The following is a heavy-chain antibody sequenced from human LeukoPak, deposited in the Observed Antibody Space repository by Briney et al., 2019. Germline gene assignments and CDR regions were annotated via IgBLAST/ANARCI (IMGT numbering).Heavy chain of an antibody. CDR2: IKQDGSET. Sequence: GGSRRLSCAASRFTLSNYWMSWVRQAPGKGLEWVANIKQDGSETYYVDSVKGRFTISRDNAKNSLSLQMNSLRAEDTAVYYCARQRGSGCLDYWGQGTLVTVSS. CDR1: RFTLSNYW. CDR3: ARQRGSGCLDY. V-gene: IGHV3-7*01. D-gene: IGHD6-19*01. J-gene: IGHJ4*02.